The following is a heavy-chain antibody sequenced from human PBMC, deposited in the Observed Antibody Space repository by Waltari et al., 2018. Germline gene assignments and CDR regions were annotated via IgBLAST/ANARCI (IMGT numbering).Heavy chain of an antibody. V-gene: IGHV3-73*01. J-gene: IGHJ4*02. CDR1: GVPIGGTA. D-gene: IGHD1-1*01. CDR2: VRSKHNNFAT. CDR3: TTGIVELESERAAF. Sequence: EVQVVESGGGFIQTGESLRLSCVASGVPIGGTAMEWVRQSPGKGLHWSGRVRSKHNNFATVYAESMRGRSMVSRNASMNTAYLQIDNVTPDDTAVYYCTTGIVELESERAAFWGRGVLVTVTS.